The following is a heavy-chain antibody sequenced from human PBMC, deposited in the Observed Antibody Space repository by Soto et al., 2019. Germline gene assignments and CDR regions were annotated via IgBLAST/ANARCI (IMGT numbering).Heavy chain of an antibody. Sequence: QVQLVQSGAEVKKPGASLKVSCKASGYTFTTYAITWVRQAPGQGLEWMGWLSPFNGNTHFAQRLQGRVTMTTDTSTTTAYMELRSLRSDGTAVYFGAWDFTPGDYATGGRFGPRGQGNLVTVSS. CDR2: LSPFNGNT. CDR3: AWDFTPGDYATGGRFGP. J-gene: IGHJ5*02. D-gene: IGHD4-17*01. V-gene: IGHV1-18*01. CDR1: GYTFTTYA.